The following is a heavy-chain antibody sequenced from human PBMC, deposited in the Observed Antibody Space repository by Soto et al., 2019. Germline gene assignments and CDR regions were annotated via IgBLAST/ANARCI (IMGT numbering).Heavy chain of an antibody. V-gene: IGHV3-30*18. Sequence: GGSLRLSCAASGFTFSSYGMHWVRQAPGKGLEWVAVISYDGSNKYYADSVKGRFTISRDNSKNTLYLQMNSLRAEDTAVYYCAKDHGRGSTLGYWGQGTLVTVSS. D-gene: IGHD2-2*01. CDR3: AKDHGRGSTLGY. J-gene: IGHJ4*02. CDR1: GFTFSSYG. CDR2: ISYDGSNK.